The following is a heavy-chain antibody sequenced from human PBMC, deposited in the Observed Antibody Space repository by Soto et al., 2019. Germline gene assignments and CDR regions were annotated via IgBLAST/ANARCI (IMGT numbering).Heavy chain of an antibody. D-gene: IGHD6-19*01. J-gene: IGHJ4*02. CDR1: GYTLTQLS. Sequence: ASVKVSCKVSGYTLTQLSMPWVRQAPGKGLEWMGGFDPEDGETIYAQKFQGRVTMTEDTSTDTAYMELSSLRSEDTAVYYCATAERGTIAVASIDYWGQGTLVTVSS. CDR3: ATAERGTIAVASIDY. V-gene: IGHV1-24*01. CDR2: FDPEDGET.